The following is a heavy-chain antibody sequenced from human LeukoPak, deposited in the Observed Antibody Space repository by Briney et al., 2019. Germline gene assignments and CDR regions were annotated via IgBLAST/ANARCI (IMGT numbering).Heavy chain of an antibody. CDR1: GYTFIDYY. V-gene: IGHV1-46*01. D-gene: IGHD2-15*01. J-gene: IGHJ4*02. CDR3: ARKFGGSGYYFDY. Sequence: ASVHVSCKASGYTFIDYYIQWVRQAPGQGLEWMGTINPRGGSTRHAQRFQGRVTMTRDTSTSTLYVELSSLTSEDTAVYYCARKFGGSGYYFDYWGQGTLVTVSS. CDR2: INPRGGST.